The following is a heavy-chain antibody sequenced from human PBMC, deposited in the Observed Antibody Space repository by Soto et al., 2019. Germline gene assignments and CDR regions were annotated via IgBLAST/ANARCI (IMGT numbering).Heavy chain of an antibody. Sequence: GGSLRLSCAASGFTFSSYAMSWVRQTPGKGLELVSSISGSRGNTYYADSVKGRFTISRDNSKNTLYLQMNSLRAEDTAVYHCPNHKESSYDSSGSVWGQGTLVTVSS. CDR1: GFTFSSYA. V-gene: IGHV3-23*01. J-gene: IGHJ4*02. CDR3: PNHKESSYDSSGSV. CDR2: ISGSRGNT. D-gene: IGHD3-22*01.